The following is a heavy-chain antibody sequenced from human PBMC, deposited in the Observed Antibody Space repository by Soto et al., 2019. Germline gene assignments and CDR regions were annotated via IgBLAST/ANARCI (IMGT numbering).Heavy chain of an antibody. Sequence: EVQLVESGWGLVKPGGSLRLSCAASDFTITNAWMNWVRQAPGKGLEWVGRIKTKAEGVATDYAAPLNGRFTISRDDSRNTLLLQMNSLKTEDTAVYYCTTGSVEVVWGQGATVTFSS. CDR2: IKTKAEGVAT. V-gene: IGHV3-15*07. CDR1: DFTITNAW. CDR3: TTGSVEVV. D-gene: IGHD2-15*01. J-gene: IGHJ6*02.